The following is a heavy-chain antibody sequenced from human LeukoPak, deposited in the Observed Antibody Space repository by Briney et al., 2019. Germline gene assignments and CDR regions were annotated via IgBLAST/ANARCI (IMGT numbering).Heavy chain of an antibody. CDR2: IKQDGSEK. D-gene: IGHD2-15*01. CDR1: GFTFSSYA. V-gene: IGHV3-7*03. Sequence: PSGRSLRLSCAASGFTFSSYAMHWVRQAPGKGLEWVANIKQDGSEKYYVDSVKGRFTISRDNAKNSLYLQMNSLRAEDTAVYYCEAGGGGMDVWGQGTSVTVSS. J-gene: IGHJ6*02. CDR3: EAGGGGMDV.